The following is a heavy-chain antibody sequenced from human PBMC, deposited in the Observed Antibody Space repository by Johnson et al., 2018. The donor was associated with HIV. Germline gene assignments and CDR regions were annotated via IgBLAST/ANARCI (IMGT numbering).Heavy chain of an antibody. Sequence: VQLVESGGGVVQPGRSLRLSCAASGFTFSSYAMHWVRQAPGKGLEWVSYISSSGSTIYYADSVKGRFTISRDNAKNSLYLQMNSLRAEDTAVYYCARSPETGDRLWRAFDIWGHGIMVTVSS. CDR2: ISSSGSTI. D-gene: IGHD4-17*01. CDR3: ARSPETGDRLWRAFDI. J-gene: IGHJ3*02. CDR1: GFTFSSYA. V-gene: IGHV3-48*03.